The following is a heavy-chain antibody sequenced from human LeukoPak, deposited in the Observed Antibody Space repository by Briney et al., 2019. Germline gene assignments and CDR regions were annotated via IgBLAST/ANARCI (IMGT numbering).Heavy chain of an antibody. Sequence: SETLSLTCTVSGGSISSSSYYWGWIRQPPGKGLEWIGSIYYSGSTYYNPSLKSRVTISVDTSKNQVSLRLRSVTAADTAVYYCARGDSGWYLGLGFDYWGLGTLVTVSS. CDR1: GGSISSSSYY. D-gene: IGHD6-19*01. CDR2: IYYSGST. V-gene: IGHV4-39*07. CDR3: ARGDSGWYLGLGFDY. J-gene: IGHJ4*02.